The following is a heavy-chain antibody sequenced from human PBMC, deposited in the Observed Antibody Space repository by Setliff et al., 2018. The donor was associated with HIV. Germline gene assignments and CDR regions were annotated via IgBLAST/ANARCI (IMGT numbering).Heavy chain of an antibody. J-gene: IGHJ4*02. D-gene: IGHD6-19*01. Sequence: ASVKVSCKTSGYTFKSYDINWVRQAPGQRPEWMARINAGNGNREYSPKFQGRVTITADTSASTMYMELSSLRSEDTAVYYCARVSRSGWFFDWWGQGSLVTVSS. CDR1: GYTFKSYD. CDR2: INAGNGNR. CDR3: ARVSRSGWFFDW. V-gene: IGHV1-3*01.